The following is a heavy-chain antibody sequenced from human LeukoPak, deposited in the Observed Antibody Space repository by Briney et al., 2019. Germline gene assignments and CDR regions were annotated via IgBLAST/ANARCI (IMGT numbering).Heavy chain of an antibody. CDR1: GYTFTSYG. D-gene: IGHD3-10*01. V-gene: IGHV1-18*01. CDR3: ARVGEVLWFGELNPFDY. J-gene: IGHJ4*02. Sequence: ASVKVSCKASGYTFTSYGISWVRQAPGQGLEWMGWISAYNGNTNYAQKLQDRVTMTTDTSTSTAYMELRSLRTDDTAVYYCARVGEVLWFGELNPFDYWGQGTLVTVSS. CDR2: ISAYNGNT.